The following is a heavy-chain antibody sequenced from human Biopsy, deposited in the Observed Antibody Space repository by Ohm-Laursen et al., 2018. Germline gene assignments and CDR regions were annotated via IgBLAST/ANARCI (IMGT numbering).Heavy chain of an antibody. Sequence: SLRLSCAATGFPFSDYWMTWVRQAPGKGLEWVSGINWNSGDIVYADSVKGRFTISRDNAKNSLSLQMNSLRAEDTALYYCARDRSGLTLTTLDFWGHGTRVTVSS. CDR1: GFPFSDYW. D-gene: IGHD6-25*01. V-gene: IGHV3-9*01. CDR3: ARDRSGLTLTTLDF. CDR2: INWNSGDI. J-gene: IGHJ4*01.